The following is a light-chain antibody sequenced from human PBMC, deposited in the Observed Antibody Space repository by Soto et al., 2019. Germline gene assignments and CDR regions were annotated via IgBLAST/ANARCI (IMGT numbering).Light chain of an antibody. CDR2: AAS. CDR3: QQANSFPWT. CDR1: QDISGW. Sequence: DIQLTQSPSFLSASVGDRVTITCRASQDISGWLAWFQQKPGKAPNLLIYAASILQSGVPSRFSGSGSGTDFTLTITYLQPEDFATYYCQQANSFPWTFGQGTKVDIK. V-gene: IGKV1-12*01. J-gene: IGKJ1*01.